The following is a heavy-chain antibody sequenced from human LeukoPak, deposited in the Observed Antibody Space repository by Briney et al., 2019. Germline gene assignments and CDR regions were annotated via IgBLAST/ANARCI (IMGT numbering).Heavy chain of an antibody. Sequence: GGSLRLSCAASGFTFSSYAMSWVRQAPGRGLEWVSAISGSGGSTYYADSVKGRFTISRDNSKNTLYLQMNSLRAEDTAVYYCARAKGIAVADLWGQGTLVTVSS. J-gene: IGHJ4*02. CDR3: ARAKGIAVADL. D-gene: IGHD6-19*01. V-gene: IGHV3-23*01. CDR2: ISGSGGST. CDR1: GFTFSSYA.